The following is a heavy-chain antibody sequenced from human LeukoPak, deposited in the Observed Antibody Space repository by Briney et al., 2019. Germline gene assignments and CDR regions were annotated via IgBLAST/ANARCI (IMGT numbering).Heavy chain of an antibody. CDR1: GGSISSYY. J-gene: IGHJ4*02. V-gene: IGHV4-59*08. CDR3: ARHHRSGSGGTYFDY. Sequence: SETLSLTCTVSGGSISSYYWSWIRQPPGKGLEWIGYIYYSGSTNYNPSLKSRVTISVDTSKNQSSLKLTSVTAADTAVYYCARHHRSGSGGTYFDYWGQGTLVTVSS. CDR2: IYYSGST. D-gene: IGHD3-22*01.